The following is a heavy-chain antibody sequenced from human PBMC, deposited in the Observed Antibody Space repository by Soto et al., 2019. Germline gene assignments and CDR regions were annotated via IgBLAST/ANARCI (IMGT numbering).Heavy chain of an antibody. Sequence: KASGYTFTSYYMHWVRQAPGQGLEWMGIIDPSGGSTSYAQKFQGRVTMTRDTSTSTVYMELSSLRSEDTAVYYCARGGMATTYGMDVWGQGTTVTVSS. J-gene: IGHJ6*02. CDR1: GYTFTSYY. D-gene: IGHD1-1*01. CDR3: ARGGMATTYGMDV. V-gene: IGHV1-46*01. CDR2: IDPSGGST.